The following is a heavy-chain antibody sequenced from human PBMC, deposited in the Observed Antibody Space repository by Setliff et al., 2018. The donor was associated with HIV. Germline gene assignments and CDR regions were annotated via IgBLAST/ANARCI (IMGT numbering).Heavy chain of an antibody. J-gene: IGHJ3*02. Sequence: EASVKVSCKASGYTFTSYAMHWVRQAPGQRLEWMGWINAGNGNTKYSQKFQGRVTITRDTSASTAYMELSSLRSEDTAVYYCARSTYYYGSGSYYEDAFDIWGQGTMVTVSS. D-gene: IGHD3-10*01. CDR3: ARSTYYYGSGSYYEDAFDI. CDR2: INAGNGNT. V-gene: IGHV1-3*01. CDR1: GYTFTSYA.